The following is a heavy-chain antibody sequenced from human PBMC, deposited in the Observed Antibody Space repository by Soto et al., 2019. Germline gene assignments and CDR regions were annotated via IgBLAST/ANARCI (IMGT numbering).Heavy chain of an antibody. CDR3: ARTQLPGCSIHFHS. CDR1: GYIFIDYW. CDR2: VYPRDSDT. J-gene: IGHJ4*02. D-gene: IGHD2-2*01. V-gene: IGHV5-51*01. Sequence: PGESLKISCKASGYIFIDYWIGWVRQMPGKGLEWMGIVYPRDSDTRYSPSFQGQVTISADRSTGTAFLQWRSLKASDTALYYCARTQLPGCSIHFHSSGQVTLATVSS.